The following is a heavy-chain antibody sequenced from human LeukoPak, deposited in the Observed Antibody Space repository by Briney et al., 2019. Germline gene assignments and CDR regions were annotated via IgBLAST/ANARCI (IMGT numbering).Heavy chain of an antibody. CDR1: GFTFSSYA. CDR3: AKDGYDILSGEDY. J-gene: IGHJ4*02. D-gene: IGHD3-9*01. V-gene: IGHV3-23*01. CDR2: ISGSSGST. Sequence: GGSLRLSCAASGFTFSSYAMSWVRQAPGKGLEWVSAISGSSGSTYYADSVKGRFTISRDKSKNTLYLQMNSLRAEDTAVYYCAKDGYDILSGEDYWGQGTLVTVSS.